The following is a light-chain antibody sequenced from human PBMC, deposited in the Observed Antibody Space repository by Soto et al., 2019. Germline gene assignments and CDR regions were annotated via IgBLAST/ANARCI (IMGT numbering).Light chain of an antibody. J-gene: IGKJ2*01. Sequence: EIVMTQSPATLSVSPGERATLSCRASQTVTNNLAWYQQKPGQAPRLLIWGASNGATGVPARFSGSGSGTEFTLTISSLQDEDFAVYYCQQYYGWPRTFGQGTKVEI. CDR3: QQYYGWPRT. CDR1: QTVTNN. CDR2: GAS. V-gene: IGKV3-15*01.